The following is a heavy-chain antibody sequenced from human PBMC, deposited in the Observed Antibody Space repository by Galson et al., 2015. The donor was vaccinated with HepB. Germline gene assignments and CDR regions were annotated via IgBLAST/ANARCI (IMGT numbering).Heavy chain of an antibody. V-gene: IGHV3-48*03. CDR1: GFTFSSYE. CDR3: ARDRNPFYMVRGAPGRGLNFDY. D-gene: IGHD3-10*01. J-gene: IGHJ4*02. Sequence: SLRLSCAASGFTFSSYEMNWVRQAPGKGLEWVSYISSSGSTIYYADSVKGRFTISRDNAKNSLYLQMNSLRAEDTAVYYCARDRNPFYMVRGAPGRGLNFDYWGQGTLVTVSS. CDR2: ISSSGSTI.